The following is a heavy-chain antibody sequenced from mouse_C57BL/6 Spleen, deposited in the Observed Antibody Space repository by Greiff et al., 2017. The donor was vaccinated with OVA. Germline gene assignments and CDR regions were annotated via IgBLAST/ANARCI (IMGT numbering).Heavy chain of an antibody. CDR3: ARVDYYGSSSFAY. D-gene: IGHD1-1*01. CDR2: INYDGSST. V-gene: IGHV5-16*01. Sequence: EVMLVESEGGLVQPGSSMKLSCTASGFTFSDYYMAWVRQVPEKGLEWVANINYDGSSTYYLDSLKSRFIISRDNAKNILYLQMSSLKSEDTATYYCARVDYYGSSSFAYWGQGTLVTVSA. CDR1: GFTFSDYY. J-gene: IGHJ3*01.